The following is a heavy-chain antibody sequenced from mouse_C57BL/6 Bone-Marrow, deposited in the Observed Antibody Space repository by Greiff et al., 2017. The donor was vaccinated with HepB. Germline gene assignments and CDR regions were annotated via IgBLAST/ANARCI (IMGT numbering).Heavy chain of an antibody. CDR3: ARFGDYDVDY. CDR1: GYTFTSYW. V-gene: IGHV1-52*01. Sequence: QVQLQQSGAELVRPGSSVKLSCKASGYTFTSYWMHWVKQRPIQGLEWIGNIDPSDSETHYNQKFKDKATLTVDKSSSTAYMQLSSLTSEDSAVYYCARFGDYDVDYWGQGTTLTVSS. J-gene: IGHJ2*01. D-gene: IGHD2-4*01. CDR2: IDPSDSET.